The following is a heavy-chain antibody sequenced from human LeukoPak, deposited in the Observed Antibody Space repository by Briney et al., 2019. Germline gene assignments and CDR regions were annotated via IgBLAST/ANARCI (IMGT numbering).Heavy chain of an antibody. Sequence: GGSLRLSCAASGFTFSIYEMNWAGQAPGKGPEGWGRIKSKGDGGATECAAPVKGRSTISRADVKNTVNLQVNSLKTGETSIYSCTTALNYDILAGLFLPLAAFDIWGQGTLVTVSS. CDR2: IKSKGDGGAT. V-gene: IGHV3-15*01. CDR1: GFTFSIYE. J-gene: IGHJ3*02. CDR3: TTALNYDILAGLFLPLAAFDI. D-gene: IGHD3-9*01.